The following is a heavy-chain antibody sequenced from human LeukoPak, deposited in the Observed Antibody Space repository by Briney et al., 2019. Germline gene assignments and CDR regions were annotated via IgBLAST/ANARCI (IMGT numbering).Heavy chain of an antibody. J-gene: IGHJ4*02. V-gene: IGHV4-59*01. D-gene: IGHD3-22*01. CDR2: IYYSGST. CDR3: ARNTPQGWDYYDSSGFSFDY. Sequence: SETLSLTCTVSGGSISSYYWSWIRQPPGKGLKWIGYIYYSGSTNYNPSLKSRVTISVDTSKNQFSLKLSSVTAADTAVYYCARNTPQGWDYYDSSGFSFDYWGQGTLVTVSS. CDR1: GGSISSYY.